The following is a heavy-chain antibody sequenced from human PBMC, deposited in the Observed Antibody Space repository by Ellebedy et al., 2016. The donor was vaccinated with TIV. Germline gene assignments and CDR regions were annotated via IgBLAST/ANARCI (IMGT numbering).Heavy chain of an antibody. Sequence: SETLSLTCAVSGDSIGSNNWWSWVRQPPGTGLELIGQIYHSGSTNYNPSLKSRVIISVDKSKNQFSLKLSSVTAADTAIYYCARNTIFYGDRSGRRGDRNYYGLDVWGQGTTVTVSS. CDR3: ARNTIFYGDRSGRRGDRNYYGLDV. V-gene: IGHV4-4*02. D-gene: IGHD3-22*01. CDR1: GDSIGSNNW. J-gene: IGHJ6*02. CDR2: IYHSGST.